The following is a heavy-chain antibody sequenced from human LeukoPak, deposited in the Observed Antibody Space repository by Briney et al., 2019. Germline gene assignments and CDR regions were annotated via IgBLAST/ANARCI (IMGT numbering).Heavy chain of an antibody. D-gene: IGHD2-8*01. CDR2: ISSSGSTI. J-gene: IGHJ6*02. CDR1: GFTFSSYE. Sequence: GGSLRLSCAASGFTFSSYEMNWVRQAPGKGLEWVSYISSSGSTIYYADSVKRRFTISRDNAKNSLYLQMNSLRAEDTAVYYCARDCTNGVCYQGYGMDVWGQGTTVTVSS. CDR3: ARDCTNGVCYQGYGMDV. V-gene: IGHV3-48*03.